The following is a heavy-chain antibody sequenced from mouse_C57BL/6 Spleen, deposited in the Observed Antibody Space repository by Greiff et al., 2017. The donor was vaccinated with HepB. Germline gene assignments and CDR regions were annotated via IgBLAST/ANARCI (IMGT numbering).Heavy chain of an antibody. D-gene: IGHD2-1*01. V-gene: IGHV2-5*01. Sequence: VQLQQSGPGLVQPSQSLSITCTVSGFSFTSYGVHWVRQSPGKGLEWLGVIWRGGSTDYNAAFMSRLSITKDNSKSQVFFKMNSLQADDTAIYYCAKEGFYYGNFLDYWGQGTTLTVSS. CDR2: IWRGGST. CDR3: AKEGFYYGNFLDY. CDR1: GFSFTSYG. J-gene: IGHJ2*01.